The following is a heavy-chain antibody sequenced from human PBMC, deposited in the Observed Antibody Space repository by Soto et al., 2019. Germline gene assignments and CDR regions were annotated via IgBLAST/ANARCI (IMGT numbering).Heavy chain of an antibody. V-gene: IGHV1-2*02. Sequence: ASVKVSCTASGYTFTGYYMHWVRQAPGQGLEWMGWINSKSGGTNLAQRFQGRVTMTRDTSISTTHLEVSRLRSDDTAIFYCARAETDMAATHYVMAGWGQGTTVTL. CDR2: INSKSGGT. J-gene: IGHJ6*01. D-gene: IGHD5-18*01. CDR1: GYTFTGYY. CDR3: ARAETDMAATHYVMAG.